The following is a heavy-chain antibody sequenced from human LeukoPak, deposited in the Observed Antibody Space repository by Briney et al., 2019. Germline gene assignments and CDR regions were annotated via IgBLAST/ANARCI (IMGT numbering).Heavy chain of an antibody. D-gene: IGHD4-17*01. CDR2: IYPGDSDT. CDR3: TRRYYGDYYFDY. Sequence: GESLKISCKGSGYSLTSHWIGWVRQMPGKGLEWMGIIYPGDSDTRYSPSFQGQVTISVDKSISTAYLQWSSLKASDTAIYYCTRRYYGDYYFDYWGQGTLVTVSS. J-gene: IGHJ4*02. V-gene: IGHV5-51*01. CDR1: GYSLTSHW.